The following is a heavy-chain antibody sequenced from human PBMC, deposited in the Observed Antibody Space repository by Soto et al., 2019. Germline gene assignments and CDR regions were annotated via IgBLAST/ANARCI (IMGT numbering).Heavy chain of an antibody. CDR2: ISSSSSTI. CDR3: ARDQKHYYGSGSYYNSHAFDI. D-gene: IGHD3-10*01. J-gene: IGHJ3*02. Sequence: GGSLRLSCAASGFTFSSYSMNWVRQAPGKGLEWVSYISSSSSTIYYADSVKGRFTISRDNAKNSLYLQMNSLRDEDTAVYYCARDQKHYYGSGSYYNSHAFDIWGQGTMVTVSS. CDR1: GFTFSSYS. V-gene: IGHV3-48*02.